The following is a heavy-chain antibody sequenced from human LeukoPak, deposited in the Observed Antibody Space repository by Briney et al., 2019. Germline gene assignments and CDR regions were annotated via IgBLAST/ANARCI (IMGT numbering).Heavy chain of an antibody. CDR1: GFTFTSHG. J-gene: IGHJ4*02. Sequence: GGSLRLSCVVSGFTFTSHGMHWIRQAPGKGLEWVAFVRFDTSQIYYADSVKGRFTISRDNSKSTLYLQMDSLRAEDTAVYYCAKDTLRSAEGYFWGQGILVTVSS. CDR2: VRFDTSQI. V-gene: IGHV3-30*02. CDR3: AKDTLRSAEGYF. D-gene: IGHD3-22*01.